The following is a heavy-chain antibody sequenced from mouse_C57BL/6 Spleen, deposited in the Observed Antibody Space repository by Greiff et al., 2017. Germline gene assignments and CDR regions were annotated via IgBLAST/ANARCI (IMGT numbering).Heavy chain of an antibody. V-gene: IGHV1-54*01. J-gene: IGHJ2*01. D-gene: IGHD2-4*01. CDR1: GYAFTNYL. Sequence: QVQLQQSGAELVRPGTSVKVSCKASGYAFTNYLIEWVKQRPGQGLEWIGVINPGSGGTNYNEKFKGKATLTADKSSSTAYMQLSSLTSEDSAVYFCARKDYDYGHFDYWGQGTTLTVSS. CDR2: INPGSGGT. CDR3: ARKDYDYGHFDY.